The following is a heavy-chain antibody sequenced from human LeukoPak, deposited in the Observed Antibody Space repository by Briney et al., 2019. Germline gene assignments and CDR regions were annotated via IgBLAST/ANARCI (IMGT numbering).Heavy chain of an antibody. CDR3: AKCPLKWLVVPGRFDP. CDR2: ISGSGGST. D-gene: IGHD6-19*01. J-gene: IGHJ5*02. Sequence: PGGSLRLSCAASGFTFSSYSMSWVRQAPGKGLEWVSDISGSGGSTYYADSVKGRFTISRDNSKNTLYLQKNSLRAEDTAVYYCAKCPLKWLVVPGRFDPWGQGTLVTVSS. V-gene: IGHV3-23*01. CDR1: GFTFSSYS.